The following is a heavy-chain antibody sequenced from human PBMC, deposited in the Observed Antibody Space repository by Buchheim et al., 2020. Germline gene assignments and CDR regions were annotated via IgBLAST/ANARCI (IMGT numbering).Heavy chain of an antibody. CDR3: AKVIYTSGWYALDY. V-gene: IGHV3-23*01. CDR2: ISGSGGGT. Sequence: EVQLLESGGDLVQPGGSLRLSCAASGFTFSNYAMNWVRQAPGKGLEWVSGISGSGGGTYYADSVKGRFTISRDNSKNMLYLQVNSLRAEDTAVYYCAKVIYTSGWYALDYWGQGTL. D-gene: IGHD6-19*01. CDR1: GFTFSNYA. J-gene: IGHJ4*02.